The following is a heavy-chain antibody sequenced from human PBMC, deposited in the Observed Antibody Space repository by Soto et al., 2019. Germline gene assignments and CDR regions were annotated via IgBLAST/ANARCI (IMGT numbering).Heavy chain of an antibody. Sequence: GASVKVSCKASGYTFTSYDINWVRQATGQGLEWMGWMNPNSGNTGYAQKFQGRVTMTRNTSISTAYMELSSLRSEDTAVYYCAREYYYGSGSYPWGYYYYGMDVWGQGTTVTVSS. J-gene: IGHJ6*02. CDR1: GYTFTSYD. CDR3: AREYYYGSGSYPWGYYYYGMDV. CDR2: MNPNSGNT. V-gene: IGHV1-8*01. D-gene: IGHD3-10*01.